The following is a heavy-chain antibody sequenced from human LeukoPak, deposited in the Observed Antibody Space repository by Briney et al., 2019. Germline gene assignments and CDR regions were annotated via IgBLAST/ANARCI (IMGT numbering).Heavy chain of an antibody. D-gene: IGHD6-6*01. Sequence: ASVKVSCKASGYTFTSYAMHWVRQAPGQRLEWMGWINAGNGKTKYSQKVQGRVTITADESTSTAYMELSSLRSEYTAVYYCARDLSIAAGSHYYYYMDVWGKGTTVTVSS. CDR2: INAGNGKT. CDR3: ARDLSIAAGSHYYYYMDV. J-gene: IGHJ6*03. V-gene: IGHV1-3*01. CDR1: GYTFTSYA.